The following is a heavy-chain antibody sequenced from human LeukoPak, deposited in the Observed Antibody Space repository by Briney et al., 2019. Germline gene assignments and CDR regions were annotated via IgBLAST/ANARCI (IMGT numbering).Heavy chain of an antibody. CDR3: ARHGGKNYYDSSGYMASAGPFDY. CDR2: IYYSGST. J-gene: IGHJ4*02. D-gene: IGHD3-22*01. Sequence: TSETLSLTCAVSGDSIGRGSYYWSWIRQPPGKGLEWIGYIYYSGSTNYNPSLKSRVTISVDTSKDQFSLKLSSVTAADTAVYYCARHGGKNYYDSSGYMASAGPFDYWGQGTLVTVSS. V-gene: IGHV4-61*01. CDR1: GDSIGRGSYY.